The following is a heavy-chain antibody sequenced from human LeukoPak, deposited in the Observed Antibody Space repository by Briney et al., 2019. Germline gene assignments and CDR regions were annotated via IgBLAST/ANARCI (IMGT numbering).Heavy chain of an antibody. CDR1: GFTFGYYS. J-gene: IGHJ4*02. D-gene: IGHD3-3*01. CDR3: ARDQVYYDFWSAY. CDR2: IRSKAHGGTT. V-gene: IGHV3-49*02. Sequence: SLRLSCTGSGFTFGYYSMNWVRQAPGKGLEWVAFIRSKAHGGTTEYAASVKGRFTFSRDDSRSVAYLQMNNLRTEDTAVYYCARDQVYYDFWSAYWGQGTLVTVSS.